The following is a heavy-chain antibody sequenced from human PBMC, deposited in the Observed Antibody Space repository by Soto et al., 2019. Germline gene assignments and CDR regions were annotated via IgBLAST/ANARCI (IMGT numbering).Heavy chain of an antibody. J-gene: IGHJ5*02. V-gene: IGHV3-23*01. CDR1: GFTFSSYA. CDR2: ISGSGGST. D-gene: IGHD3-10*01. Sequence: PGGSLRLSCAASGFTFSSYAMSWVRQAPGKGLEWVSAISGSGGSTYYADSVKGRFTISRDNSKNTLYLQMNSLRAEDTAVYYCAKDLFYYGSGSLNNWFDPWGQGTLVTVSS. CDR3: AKDLFYYGSGSLNNWFDP.